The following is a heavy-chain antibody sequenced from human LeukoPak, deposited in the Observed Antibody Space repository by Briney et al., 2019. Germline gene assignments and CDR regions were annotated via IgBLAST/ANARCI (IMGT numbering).Heavy chain of an antibody. Sequence: PGGSLRLSCVASGFTFTNAWMSWVRQAPGKGLEWVGHIKSKADGGTTDYTAHVKGRFIISRDDSKNTLYLQMNSLKTDDTAVYYCTKYDTSVNFDYWGQGTLVTVPP. V-gene: IGHV3-15*01. CDR3: TKYDTSVNFDY. J-gene: IGHJ4*02. CDR1: GFTFTNAW. D-gene: IGHD3-22*01. CDR2: IKSKADGGTT.